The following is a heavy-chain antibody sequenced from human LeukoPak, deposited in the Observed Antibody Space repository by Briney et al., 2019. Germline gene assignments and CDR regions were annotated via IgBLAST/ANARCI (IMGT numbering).Heavy chain of an antibody. J-gene: IGHJ4*02. CDR3: ARKTPAGLDF. CDR2: IYYSGST. CDR1: GGSISTYY. Sequence: SETLSLTCTVSGGSISTYYWSWIRQPPGKGLEWIGYIYYSGSTNYNPSLKSRVTISVDTSKNQFSLRLSSVTAADTAVYYCARKTPAGLDFWGQGTLVTVSS. V-gene: IGHV4-59*12. D-gene: IGHD6-19*01.